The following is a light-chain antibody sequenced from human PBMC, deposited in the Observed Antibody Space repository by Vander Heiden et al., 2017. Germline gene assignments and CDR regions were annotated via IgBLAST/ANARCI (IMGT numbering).Light chain of an antibody. CDR3: QQIKPWPFT. J-gene: IGKJ2*01. CDR1: QSLVHSDGNTY. V-gene: IGKV2-30*02. Sequence: DVVMTQSPPSLPVTLGQPASISCRSSQSLVHSDGNTYLNWFHQRPGQSPRRLIYQVSSRDSGVPDRFSGSGSGTDFTLKISGMEAEDVGVYFCQQIKPWPFTFGQGTKLEIK. CDR2: QVS.